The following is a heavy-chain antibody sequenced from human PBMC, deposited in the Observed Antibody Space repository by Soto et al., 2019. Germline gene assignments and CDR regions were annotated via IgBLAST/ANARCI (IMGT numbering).Heavy chain of an antibody. CDR1: GFTVSSKY. Sequence: EVHLVESGGGLVQPAGSLSLTCAASGFTVSSKYMSWVRQAPGKGLEWVSLIQSGGPTYYADSVKGRFTISRDTSENTLHYQMDSLRAEDTAVYYCARDDVLCDGGRCYGVPLDAWGKGSTVTVSS. CDR2: IQSGGPT. V-gene: IGHV3-66*01. J-gene: IGHJ6*04. D-gene: IGHD2-15*01. CDR3: ARDDVLCDGGRCYGVPLDA.